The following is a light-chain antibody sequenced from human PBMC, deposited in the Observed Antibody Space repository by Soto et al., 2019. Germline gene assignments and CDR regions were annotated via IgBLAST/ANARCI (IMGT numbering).Light chain of an antibody. V-gene: IGKV1-5*01. CDR3: QQYNSYPT. CDR2: DAS. Sequence: DIQMTQSASTLSASVGDRVTITCRASQSISSWLAWYQQKPGKAPKLLIYDASSLESGVPSRFSGSGSGTEFTLTISSLQHDDFATYYCQQYNSYPTFGPGTKVDIK. J-gene: IGKJ3*01. CDR1: QSISSW.